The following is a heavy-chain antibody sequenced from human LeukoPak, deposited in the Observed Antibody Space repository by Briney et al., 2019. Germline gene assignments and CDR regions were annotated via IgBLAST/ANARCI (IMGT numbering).Heavy chain of an antibody. J-gene: IGHJ4*02. D-gene: IGHD1-20*01. CDR1: GFTFKTAW. V-gene: IGHV3-21*01. Sequence: GGSLRLSCAASGFTFKTAWMSWVRQAPGKGLEWVSSISTSSTYIYYADSVKGRFTISRDNAKNSLYLQMNSLRAEDTAVYYCARDPPFIIGTTFFDYWGQGTLVTVSS. CDR2: ISTSSTYI. CDR3: ARDPPFIIGTTFFDY.